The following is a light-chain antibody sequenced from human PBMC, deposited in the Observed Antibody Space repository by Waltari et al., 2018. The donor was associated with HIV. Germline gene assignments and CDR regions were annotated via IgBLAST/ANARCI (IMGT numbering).Light chain of an antibody. CDR1: SGHSSYA. V-gene: IGLV4-69*01. Sequence: QLVLTQSPSASASLGASVKLTCTLSSGHSSYAIAWHQQQPEKGPRYLMKLNRYGIHSKGAGIPDRFSGSSSGAERYLTISSLQSEDEADYYCQTWGTGIHGVFGGGTKLTVL. CDR2: LNRYGIH. J-gene: IGLJ3*02. CDR3: QTWGTGIHGV.